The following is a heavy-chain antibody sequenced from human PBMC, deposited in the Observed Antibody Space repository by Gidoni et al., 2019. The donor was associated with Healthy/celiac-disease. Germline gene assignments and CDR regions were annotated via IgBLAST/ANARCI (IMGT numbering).Heavy chain of an antibody. CDR2: IWYDGSNK. V-gene: IGHV3-33*01. Sequence: QVQLVESGGGVVQPGRSLRLSCAASGFTFSSYGMHWVRQAPGKGLEWVAVIWYDGSNKYYADSVKGRFTISRDNSKNTLYLQMNSLRAEDTAVYYCARVGYSNYYYYGMDVWGQGTTVTVSS. CDR3: ARVGYSNYYYYGMDV. J-gene: IGHJ6*02. CDR1: GFTFSSYG. D-gene: IGHD4-4*01.